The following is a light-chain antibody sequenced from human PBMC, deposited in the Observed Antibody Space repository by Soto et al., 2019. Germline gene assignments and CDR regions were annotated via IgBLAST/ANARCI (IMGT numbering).Light chain of an antibody. Sequence: DIQMTQSPSSLSASVGDRITITCRTSQSIRSYLNWFHQKPGKAPKLLIYGASTSQSGVPSGFSGSGSGTDFTLTISSLQPEDFATYYCQQLKSYPITFGQGTRLEIK. CDR2: GAS. CDR3: QQLKSYPIT. CDR1: QSIRSY. J-gene: IGKJ5*01. V-gene: IGKV1-39*01.